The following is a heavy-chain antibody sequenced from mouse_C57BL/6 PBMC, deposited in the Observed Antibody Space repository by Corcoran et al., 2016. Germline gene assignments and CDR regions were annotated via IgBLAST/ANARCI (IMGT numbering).Heavy chain of an antibody. D-gene: IGHD4-1*01. CDR1: GFSLSTSGMG. CDR3: ARDWEYAMDY. Sequence: QVTLKESGPGILQSSQTLRLTCAFSGFSLSTSGMGVSWILQPSGKGLEWLAQICWDDDKRYKQSLKSRLTISKETSRNQVFLKITSVDTADTTTYYCARDWEYAMDYWGQGTSVTVSS. J-gene: IGHJ4*01. CDR2: ICWDDDK. V-gene: IGHV8-12*01.